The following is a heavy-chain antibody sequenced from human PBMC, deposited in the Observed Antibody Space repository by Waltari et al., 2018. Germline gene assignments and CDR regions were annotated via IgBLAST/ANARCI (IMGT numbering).Heavy chain of an antibody. V-gene: IGHV1-69*05. Sequence: QVQLVQSGAAVTKPGSSVKVSCKASGGTFSSYAISWVRQAPGQGLEWMGGIIPIFGTANYVQKFQGRVTITTDESTSTAYMELSSLRSEDTAVYYCARAADYGGNRRYFQHWGQGTLVTVSS. CDR2: IIPIFGTA. CDR3: ARAADYGGNRRYFQH. D-gene: IGHD4-17*01. CDR1: GGTFSSYA. J-gene: IGHJ1*01.